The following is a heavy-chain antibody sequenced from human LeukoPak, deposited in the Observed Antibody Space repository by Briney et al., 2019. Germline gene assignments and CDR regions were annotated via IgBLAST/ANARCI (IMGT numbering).Heavy chain of an antibody. D-gene: IGHD6-6*01. CDR2: IRYDGSNK. Sequence: PGGSLRRSCAASGFTFSSYGMHWVRQAPGNGLEWVAFIRYDGSNKYYADSVKGRLTISRDNSKNTLYLQMTSLRGDDTAVYYCAKEKNSYSSSSGQGYWGQGTLVTVSS. V-gene: IGHV3-30*02. CDR1: GFTFSSYG. CDR3: AKEKNSYSSSSGQGY. J-gene: IGHJ4*02.